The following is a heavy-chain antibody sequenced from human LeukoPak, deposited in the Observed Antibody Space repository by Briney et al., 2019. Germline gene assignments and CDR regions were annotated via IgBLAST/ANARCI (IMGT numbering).Heavy chain of an antibody. Sequence: PSETLSLTCTVSGGSISSYHWSWIRQPPGKGLEWIGYIYYSGSTNYNPSLKSRVTISVDTSKNQFSLKLSSVTAADTAVYYCAREDSGYDRYYYYYMDVWGKGTTVTVSS. V-gene: IGHV4-59*01. D-gene: IGHD5-12*01. CDR3: AREDSGYDRYYYYYMDV. CDR2: IYYSGST. J-gene: IGHJ6*03. CDR1: GGSISSYH.